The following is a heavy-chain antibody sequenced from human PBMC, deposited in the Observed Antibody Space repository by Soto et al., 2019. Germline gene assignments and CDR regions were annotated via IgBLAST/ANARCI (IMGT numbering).Heavy chain of an antibody. D-gene: IGHD6-19*01. CDR1: GYTFTSYG. V-gene: IGHV1-18*01. CDR2: ISAYNGNT. Sequence: QVQLVQSGAEVKKPGASVKVSCKASGYTFTSYGISWVRQAPGQGLEWMGWISAYNGNTNYAQKLQGRVTMTTDTYTSTAYMELRSLRSDDKAVYYCARGPRERQWLVQTDYWGQGTLVTVSS. J-gene: IGHJ4*02. CDR3: ARGPRERQWLVQTDY.